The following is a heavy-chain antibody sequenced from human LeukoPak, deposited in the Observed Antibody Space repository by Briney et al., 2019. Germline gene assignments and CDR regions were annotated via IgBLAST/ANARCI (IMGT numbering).Heavy chain of an antibody. Sequence: GGSLRLSCAASGFTFSSYAMHWVRQAPGKGLEWVAVISYDGSNKYYADSVKGRFTISRDNSKNTLYLQMNSLRAEDTAVYYCARAPSSWARFDYWGQGTLVTVSS. CDR3: ARAPSSWARFDY. D-gene: IGHD6-13*01. J-gene: IGHJ4*02. CDR2: ISYDGSNK. CDR1: GFTFSSYA. V-gene: IGHV3-30-3*01.